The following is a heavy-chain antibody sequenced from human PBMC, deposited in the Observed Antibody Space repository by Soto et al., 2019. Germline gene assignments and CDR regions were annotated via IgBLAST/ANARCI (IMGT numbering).Heavy chain of an antibody. V-gene: IGHV3-48*03. Sequence: GGSLRLSFAASGFTFSSYEMNWVRQAPGKGLEWVSYISSSGSTIYYADSVKGRFTISRDNAKNSLYLQMNSLRAEDTAVYYCARATGVVVLFDYWGQGTLVTVSS. J-gene: IGHJ4*02. D-gene: IGHD3-22*01. CDR2: ISSSGSTI. CDR3: ARATGVVVLFDY. CDR1: GFTFSSYE.